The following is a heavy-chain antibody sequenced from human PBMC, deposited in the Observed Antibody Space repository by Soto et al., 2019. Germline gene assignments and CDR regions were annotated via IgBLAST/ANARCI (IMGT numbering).Heavy chain of an antibody. J-gene: IGHJ4*02. V-gene: IGHV4-39*01. D-gene: IGHD2-2*02. Sequence: KPSETLSLTCTVSGGSISGSPNYWGWIRQPPGKGLEWIANIYYSGHSYYNPSLKSRATISVDTSRNQFSLRLISVTAADTAVYFCASRKDGYTLVLDYWGPGTLLTVSS. CDR3: ASRKDGYTLVLDY. CDR2: IYYSGHS. CDR1: GGSISGSPNY.